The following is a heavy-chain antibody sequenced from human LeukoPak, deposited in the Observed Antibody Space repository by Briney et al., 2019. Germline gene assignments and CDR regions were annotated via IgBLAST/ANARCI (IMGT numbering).Heavy chain of an antibody. J-gene: IGHJ4*02. V-gene: IGHV3-74*01. D-gene: IGHD3-16*01. CDR2: INGDGSIT. Sequence: GGSLRLSCAASGFIFSSYWMHWVRQLPGKGLVWVSRINGDGSITNYADSVKGRFTISRDNSKNTLYLQMNSLRAEDTAVYYCAKDGAYYDQHYFDYWGQGTLVTVSS. CDR3: AKDGAYYDQHYFDY. CDR1: GFIFSSYW.